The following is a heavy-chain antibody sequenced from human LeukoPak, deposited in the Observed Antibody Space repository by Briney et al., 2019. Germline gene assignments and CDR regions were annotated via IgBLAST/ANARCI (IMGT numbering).Heavy chain of an antibody. D-gene: IGHD2-15*01. CDR2: MNGSGGRT. J-gene: IGHJ4*02. CDR1: GFSFNTYD. Sequence: GGSVRLSCEASGFSFNTYDMSWVRQAPGKGLEWISAMNGSGGRTYYADYVKGRVTISRDNSKNTVYMQMNSLRAEDTAVYYCAKWGCRGGSCYPFDSWGQGTLVTVSS. V-gene: IGHV3-23*01. CDR3: AKWGCRGGSCYPFDS.